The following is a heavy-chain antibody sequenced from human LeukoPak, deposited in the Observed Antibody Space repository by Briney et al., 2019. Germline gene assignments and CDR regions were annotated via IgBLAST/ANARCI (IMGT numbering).Heavy chain of an antibody. Sequence: SQTLSLTCTVSGGSISSGGYYWSWIRQHPGKGLEWIGYIYYSGSTYYNPSLKSRVTISVDTSKNQFSLKLSSVTAADTAVYYCARGGPVQPMISGVRKNSGYDYWGQGTLVTVSS. J-gene: IGHJ4*02. CDR1: GGSISSGGYY. CDR3: ARGGPVQPMISGVRKNSGYDY. D-gene: IGHD5-12*01. CDR2: IYYSGST. V-gene: IGHV4-31*03.